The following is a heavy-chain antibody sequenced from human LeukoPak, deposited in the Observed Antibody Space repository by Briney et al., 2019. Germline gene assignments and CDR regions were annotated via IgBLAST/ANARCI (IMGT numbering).Heavy chain of an antibody. J-gene: IGHJ4*02. CDR1: GFTFTSYT. D-gene: IGHD4-17*01. CDR2: ISGDGDNT. CDR3: ARGGGGDSDYYFDY. V-gene: IGHV3-64*01. Sequence: GGSLRLSCVASGFTFTSYTIYWVRQAPGKGLEYVSAISGDGDNTFYANSVKGRFTISRDNSKNTPYLQMGSLRAEDMAVYYCARGGGGDSDYYFDYWGQGTLVTVSS.